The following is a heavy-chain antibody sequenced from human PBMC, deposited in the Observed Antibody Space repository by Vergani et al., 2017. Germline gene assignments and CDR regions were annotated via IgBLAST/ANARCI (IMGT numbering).Heavy chain of an antibody. CDR3: ASTGDYGDYYSYGMDV. CDR2: IFHRGST. V-gene: IGHV4-38-2*02. J-gene: IGHJ6*02. CDR1: GYSLSSGFF. Sequence: QAQLQESGPGLVEPSETLSLTCTVSGYSLSSGFFCGWIRQAPGKGLEWIGSIFHRGSTYYNPSLRNRVTLSIDTSKNQFSLKMHAVTAADTAVYYCASTGDYGDYYSYGMDVWGQGTSVTVSS. D-gene: IGHD4/OR15-4a*01.